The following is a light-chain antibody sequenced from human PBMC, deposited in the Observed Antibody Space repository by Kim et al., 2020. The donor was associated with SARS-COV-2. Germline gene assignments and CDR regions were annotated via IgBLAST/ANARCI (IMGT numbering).Light chain of an antibody. V-gene: IGLV2-14*03. CDR2: DVS. Sequence: GQSITISCTGTSSDVGGYNYVSWYQQHPGTAPKLMIYDVSNRPSGVSNRFSGSKSGNTASLTISGLQAEDEADYYCSSYTSSSTWVFGGGTKLTVL. CDR1: SSDVGGYNY. CDR3: SSYTSSSTWV. J-gene: IGLJ3*02.